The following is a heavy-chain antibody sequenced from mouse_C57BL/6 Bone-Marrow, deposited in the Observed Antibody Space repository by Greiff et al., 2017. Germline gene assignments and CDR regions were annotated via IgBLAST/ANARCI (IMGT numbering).Heavy chain of an antibody. J-gene: IGHJ2*01. Sequence: VQLQQSGAELVRPGTSVKMSCKASGYTFTNYWIGWAKQRPGHGLEWIGDIYPGGGYTNYNEKFKGKATLTADKSSSTSYMQFSSLKHEDSVISDCVRSGAPVPFYYWGEGTTLTVSA. CDR2: IYPGGGYT. V-gene: IGHV1-63*01. CDR3: VRSGAPVPFYY. CDR1: GYTFTNYW.